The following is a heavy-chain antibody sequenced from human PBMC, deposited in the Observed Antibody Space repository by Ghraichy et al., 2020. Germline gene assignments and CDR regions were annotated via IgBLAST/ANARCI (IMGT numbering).Heavy chain of an antibody. CDR1: GFTFSSYW. CDR3: ARDLAYYDNLTGYYYYYGMHV. Sequence: GGSLRLSCAASGFTFSSYWMHWVRQAPGKGLVWVSRINSDGSSTSYADSVKGRFTISRDNAKNTLYLQMNSLRAEDTAVYYCARDLAYYDNLTGYYYYYGMHVWGQGTTVTVSS. V-gene: IGHV3-74*01. D-gene: IGHD3-9*01. CDR2: INSDGSST. J-gene: IGHJ6*02.